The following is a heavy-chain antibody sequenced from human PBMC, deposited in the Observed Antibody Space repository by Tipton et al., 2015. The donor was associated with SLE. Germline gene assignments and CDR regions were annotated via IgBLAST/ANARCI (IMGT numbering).Heavy chain of an antibody. CDR2: IYYSGST. V-gene: IGHV4-59*11. CDR3: AREKGDASPNLVAFDI. CDR1: GGSISPHY. D-gene: IGHD3-16*01. J-gene: IGHJ3*02. Sequence: TLSLTCTVSGGSISPHYWSWIRQPPGKGLEWIGYIYYSGSTNYNPSLKSRVTISVDTSKNQFPLKLSSVTAADTAVYYCAREKGDASPNLVAFDIWGKGPLVTVSS.